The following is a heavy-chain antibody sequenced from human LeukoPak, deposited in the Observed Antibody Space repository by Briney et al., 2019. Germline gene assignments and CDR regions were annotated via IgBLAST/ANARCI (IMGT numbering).Heavy chain of an antibody. CDR2: ISGSGGST. Sequence: GGSLRLSCAASGFTFSSYAMSWVRQAPGKGLEWVSAISGSGGSTYYADSVKGRFTISRDNSKNTLYLQMNSLRAEDTAVCYCAKAPDYYDSSGYYYDYWGQGTLVTVSS. V-gene: IGHV3-23*01. J-gene: IGHJ4*02. CDR1: GFTFSSYA. D-gene: IGHD3-22*01. CDR3: AKAPDYYDSSGYYYDY.